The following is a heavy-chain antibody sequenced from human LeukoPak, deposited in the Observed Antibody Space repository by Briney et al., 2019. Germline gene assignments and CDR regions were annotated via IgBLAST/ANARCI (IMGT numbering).Heavy chain of an antibody. CDR2: ISYDGSNK. Sequence: GRSLRLSCAASGFTFSSYGMHWVRQAPGKGLEWVAVISYDGSNKYYADSVKGRFTISRDNSKNTLYLQMNSLRAEDTAVYYCAKMKGIAVAGQNGMDVWGQGTTVTVSS. D-gene: IGHD6-19*01. J-gene: IGHJ6*02. CDR1: GFTFSSYG. V-gene: IGHV3-30*18. CDR3: AKMKGIAVAGQNGMDV.